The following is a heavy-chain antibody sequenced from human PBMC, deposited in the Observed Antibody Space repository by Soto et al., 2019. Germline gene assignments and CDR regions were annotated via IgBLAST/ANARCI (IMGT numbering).Heavy chain of an antibody. J-gene: IGHJ4*02. V-gene: IGHV2-5*02. CDR3: AHRLTLSSDWNYGRFDY. CDR2: IYWDDDK. D-gene: IGHD1-7*01. Sequence: QITLKESGPALVKPTQTLTLTCTFSGFSLTTSGVGVGWIRQPPGKALEWLALIYWDDDKRYCPSLRSRLTITKDPSRNQVVLTMTNMDPVDTATYFCAHRLTLSSDWNYGRFDYWGQGTLVTVSS. CDR1: GFSLTTSGVG.